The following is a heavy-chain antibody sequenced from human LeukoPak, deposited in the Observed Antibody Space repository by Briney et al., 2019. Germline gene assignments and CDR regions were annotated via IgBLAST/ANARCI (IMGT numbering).Heavy chain of an antibody. CDR1: GFTFTSYE. V-gene: IGHV3-48*03. CDR2: ISSSGRMI. CDR3: ARDGTHNRNFGGGYGYYYYGMDV. Sequence: GGSLRLSCAASGFTFTSYEMNWVRQAPGKGLEWVSHISSSGRMIYYADFVRGRFTISRDNAKNSLYLQMNSLTAEDTAIYYCARDGTHNRNFGGGYGYYYYGMDVWGQGTTVTVS. D-gene: IGHD3-16*01. J-gene: IGHJ6*02.